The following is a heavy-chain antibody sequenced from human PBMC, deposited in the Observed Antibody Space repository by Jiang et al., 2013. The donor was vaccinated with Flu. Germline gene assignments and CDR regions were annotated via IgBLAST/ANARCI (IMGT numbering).Heavy chain of an antibody. CDR3: VRPDYGDFDGDHYFDD. V-gene: IGHV3-21*01. J-gene: IGHJ4*02. CDR2: ISSSSTYK. D-gene: IGHD4-17*01. CDR1: GFTFSPYS. Sequence: VQLVESGGGLVKPGGSLRLSCAAYGFTFSPYSMNWVRQAPGKGLEWVSSISSSSTYKNYADSVKGRFTISRDNAKNALYLQMNNLRIEGTAMYYCVRPDYGDFDGDHYFDDWGQGTLVTVSS.